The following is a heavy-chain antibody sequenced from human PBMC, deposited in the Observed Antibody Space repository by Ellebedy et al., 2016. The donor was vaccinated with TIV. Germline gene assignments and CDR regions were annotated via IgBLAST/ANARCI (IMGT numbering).Heavy chain of an antibody. V-gene: IGHV3-7*03. D-gene: IGHD3-22*01. J-gene: IGHJ6*02. Sequence: GGSLRLSCAASGFTFSNYWMNWVRQAPGKGLEWVANIKQDGSEKYYVDSVKGRFTISRDNAKNSLYLRMNSLRADDTAMYYCARITYYYDSSAYIEGGMDVWGQGATVTVSS. CDR3: ARITYYYDSSAYIEGGMDV. CDR2: IKQDGSEK. CDR1: GFTFSNYW.